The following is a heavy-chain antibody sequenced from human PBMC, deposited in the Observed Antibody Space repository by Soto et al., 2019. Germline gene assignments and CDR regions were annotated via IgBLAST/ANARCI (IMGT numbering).Heavy chain of an antibody. CDR1: GFSLSSKGIR. D-gene: IGHD4-17*01. CDR2: IDWDDDK. V-gene: IGHV2-70*04. CDR3: ARSPGGFTVATYFFDY. Sequence: SGPTLVNPTQTLTLTCTFSGFSLSSKGIRVSWIRQPPGKALEWLARIDWDDDKFYSPSLRTRLTISKDTSKNQVVLTMTNVDPKDTATYYCARSPGGFTVATYFFDYWGQGTLVTVSS. J-gene: IGHJ4*02.